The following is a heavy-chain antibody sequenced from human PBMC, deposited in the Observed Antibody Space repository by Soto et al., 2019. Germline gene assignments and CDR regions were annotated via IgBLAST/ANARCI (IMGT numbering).Heavy chain of an antibody. CDR2: IYYSGST. J-gene: IGHJ5*02. CDR3: AKSGAYYDFWSGYFRTGTHNWFDP. D-gene: IGHD3-3*01. Sequence: SETLSLTCTVSGGSISSSSYYWGWIRQPPGKGLEWIGSIYYSGSTYYNPSLKSRVTISVDTSKNQFSLKLSSVTAADTAVYYCAKSGAYYDFWSGYFRTGTHNWFDPWGQGTLVTVSS. V-gene: IGHV4-39*01. CDR1: GGSISSSSYY.